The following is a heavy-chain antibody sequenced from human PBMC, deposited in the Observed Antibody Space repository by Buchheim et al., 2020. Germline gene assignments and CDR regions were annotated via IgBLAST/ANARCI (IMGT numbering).Heavy chain of an antibody. Sequence: QVQLVESGGGVVQPGRSLRLSCAVSGFTFSSFGMHWVRQAPGKGLEWVAIISHDGSDTYYRDSVKGRFTISRDNSKSTMYLQMNSLSPDDTAVYYCARGDAHWMPDYWGQGAL. J-gene: IGHJ4*02. CDR1: GFTFSSFG. CDR2: ISHDGSDT. V-gene: IGHV3-30*03. D-gene: IGHD1-1*01. CDR3: ARGDAHWMPDY.